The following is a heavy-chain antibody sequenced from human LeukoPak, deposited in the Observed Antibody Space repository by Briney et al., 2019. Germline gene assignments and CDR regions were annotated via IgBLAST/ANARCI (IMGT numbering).Heavy chain of an antibody. V-gene: IGHV3-23*01. D-gene: IGHD2-15*01. Sequence: PGGSLRLSCAASGFTFSSYAMSWVRQAPGKGREWGSAISGSGGSTYYADSVKGRFTISRDNSKNTLYLQMTSLSAEDTAVYYCANTPIAAVDYWGQGTLVTVSS. CDR1: GFTFSSYA. CDR2: ISGSGGST. CDR3: ANTPIAAVDY. J-gene: IGHJ4*02.